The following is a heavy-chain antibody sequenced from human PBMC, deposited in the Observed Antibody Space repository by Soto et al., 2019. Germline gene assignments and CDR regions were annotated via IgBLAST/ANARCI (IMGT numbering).Heavy chain of an antibody. CDR1: GFIFSSYS. V-gene: IGHV3-66*01. D-gene: IGHD3-22*01. CDR2: IYSGGTT. CDR3: ARNGDSSDYRGWFDP. J-gene: IGHJ5*02. Sequence: GSLRLSCAASGFIFSSYSMSWVRQAPGKGLEWVSVIYSGGTTYYADSVKGRFTISRDNSKNTLYLQMNSLRAEDTAVYYCARNGDSSDYRGWFDPWGQGTLVTVSS.